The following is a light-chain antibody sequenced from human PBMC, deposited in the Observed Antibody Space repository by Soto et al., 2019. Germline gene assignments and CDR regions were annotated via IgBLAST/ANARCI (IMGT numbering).Light chain of an antibody. J-gene: IGKJ3*01. Sequence: EIVLTQSPGTLSLSPGERATFSCRASQSVSSSYLAWYQQKLGQAPRLLIYGASSRATGIPDRFSGSGSGTDFTLTISRLEPEDFGVYYCQHYGSSPPITFGPGTKVDIK. CDR2: GAS. CDR1: QSVSSSY. V-gene: IGKV3-20*01. CDR3: QHYGSSPPIT.